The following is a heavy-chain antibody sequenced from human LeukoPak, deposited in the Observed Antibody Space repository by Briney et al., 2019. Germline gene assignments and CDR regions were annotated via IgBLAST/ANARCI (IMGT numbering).Heavy chain of an antibody. CDR1: GYSFTSNY. Sequence: ASVKVSCKASGYSFTSNYIHWVRQAPGQGLEWMGMIYPRDGSTSYAQKFQGRVTVTRDTSTSTVHMELSGLRSEDTAVYYCARDQEGFDYWGQGTLVTVSS. J-gene: IGHJ4*02. CDR2: IYPRDGST. V-gene: IGHV1-46*01. CDR3: ARDQEGFDY.